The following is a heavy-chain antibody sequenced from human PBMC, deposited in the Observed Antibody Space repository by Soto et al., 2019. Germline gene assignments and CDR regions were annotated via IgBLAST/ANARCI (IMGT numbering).Heavy chain of an antibody. J-gene: IGHJ4*02. V-gene: IGHV3-23*01. D-gene: IGHD3-10*01. Sequence: EVQLLASGGGLGQPGGSLTLSCAASGLTFNVYAMSWVRQAPGRGLEWVSSITGNGGTTYYADSVKGRFTISRDNSKNTLYLQMNNLRVEDTAVYYCAKDRPNYFGSGGGYYKAGGDYWGQGTLVTVSS. CDR3: AKDRPNYFGSGGGYYKAGGDY. CDR2: ITGNGGTT. CDR1: GLTFNVYA.